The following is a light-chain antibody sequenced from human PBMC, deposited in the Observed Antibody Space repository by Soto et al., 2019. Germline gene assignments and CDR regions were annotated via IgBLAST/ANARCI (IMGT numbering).Light chain of an antibody. V-gene: IGLV1-44*01. CDR3: AAWADSLNVLYV. CDR2: NNN. J-gene: IGLJ1*01. Sequence: QSVLSQAPSVSGTPGQRVTISCSGSSSNIGSNAVNWYQQLPGTAPKLLIYNNNQRPSGVPDRFSGSKSGASASLAISGLQSEDEADYYCAAWADSLNVLYVFGTGTKVTVL. CDR1: SSNIGSNA.